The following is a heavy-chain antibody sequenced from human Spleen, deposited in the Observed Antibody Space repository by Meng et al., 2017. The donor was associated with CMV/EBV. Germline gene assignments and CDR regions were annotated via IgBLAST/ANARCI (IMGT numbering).Heavy chain of an antibody. CDR3: ASFSVT. J-gene: IGHJ5*02. D-gene: IGHD4-17*01. V-gene: IGHV4-34*01. Sequence: QVQLQQWGAGLLKPSETLSLTCAVYGGSVSGYYWSWIRQPPGKGLEWIGEINHSGSTNYNPSLKSRVTISVDTSKNQFSLKLSSVTAADTAVYYCASFSVTWGQGTLVTVSS. CDR2: INHSGST. CDR1: GGSVSGYY.